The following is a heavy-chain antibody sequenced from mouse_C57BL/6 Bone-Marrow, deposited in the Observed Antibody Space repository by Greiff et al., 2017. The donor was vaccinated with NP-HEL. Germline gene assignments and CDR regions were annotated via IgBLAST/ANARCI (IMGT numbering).Heavy chain of an antibody. CDR1: GYTFTSYW. CDR3: ARLGPNWAWFAY. CDR2: IYPGSGST. D-gene: IGHD4-1*01. V-gene: IGHV1-55*01. J-gene: IGHJ3*01. Sequence: QVQLQQPGAELVKPGASVKMSCKASGYTFTSYWITWVKQGPGQGLEWIGDIYPGSGSTNYNEKFKSKATLTVDTSSSTAYMQLSSLTSEDSAVYYCARLGPNWAWFAYWGQGTLVTVSA.